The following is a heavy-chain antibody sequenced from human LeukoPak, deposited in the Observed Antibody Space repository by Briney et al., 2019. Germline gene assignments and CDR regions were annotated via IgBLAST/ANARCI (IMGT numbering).Heavy chain of an antibody. Sequence: GGSLRLSCAASGFTFSSYSMNWVRQAPGKGLEWVSSISSSSSYIYYADSVKGRFTISRDNAKNSLYLQMNSLRAEDTAVYYCARAFSSGWHFDYWGQGTLVTVSS. CDR3: ARAFSSGWHFDY. V-gene: IGHV3-21*01. CDR1: GFTFSSYS. D-gene: IGHD6-19*01. J-gene: IGHJ4*02. CDR2: ISSSSSYI.